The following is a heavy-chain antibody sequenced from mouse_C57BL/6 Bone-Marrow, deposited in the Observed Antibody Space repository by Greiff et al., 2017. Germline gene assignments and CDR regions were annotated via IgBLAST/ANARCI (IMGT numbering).Heavy chain of an antibody. J-gene: IGHJ2*01. CDR2: IDPSDSYT. CDR1: GYTFTSYW. V-gene: IGHV1-50*01. CDR3: ALYYGNY. Sequence: QVHVKQPGAELVKPGASVKLSCKASGYTFTSYWMQWVKQRPGQGLEWIGGIDPSDSYTNYNKKFKGKATLTVDTSSSTAYMQLSSRTSEDSAVYDCALYYGNYWGQGTTLTVSS. D-gene: IGHD2-1*01.